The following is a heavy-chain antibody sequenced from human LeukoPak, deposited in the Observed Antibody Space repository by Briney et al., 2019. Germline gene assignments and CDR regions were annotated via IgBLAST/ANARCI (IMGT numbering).Heavy chain of an antibody. Sequence: VSVKVSCKASGYTFTSNYMHWVRQAPGQGLEWMGIINPSGGSTSYAQKFQGRVTMTRDTSTGAVYMELSSLRSEDTAVYYCARDMYSYTTYYFDYWGQGTLVTVSS. J-gene: IGHJ4*02. D-gene: IGHD5-18*01. CDR3: ARDMYSYTTYYFDY. CDR1: GYTFTSNY. V-gene: IGHV1-46*01. CDR2: INPSGGST.